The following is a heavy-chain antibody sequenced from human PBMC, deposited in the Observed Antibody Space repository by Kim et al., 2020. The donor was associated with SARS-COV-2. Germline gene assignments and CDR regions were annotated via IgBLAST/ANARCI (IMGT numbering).Heavy chain of an antibody. J-gene: IGHJ5*02. CDR2: IIPVLGVT. Sequence: SVKVSCETSGGTFGTYAISWLRQAPGQGLEWMGRIIPVLGVTNYAQKFQGRVTITADKSTSAAYMELSSLRPDDTAVYYCAKALGSVRGIINWFDPWGQGTLVTVSS. V-gene: IGHV1-69*04. CDR3: AKALGSVRGIINWFDP. CDR1: GGTFGTYA. D-gene: IGHD3-10*01.